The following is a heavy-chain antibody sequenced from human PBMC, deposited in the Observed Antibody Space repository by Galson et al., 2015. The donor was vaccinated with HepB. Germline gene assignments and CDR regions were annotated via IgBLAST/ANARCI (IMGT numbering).Heavy chain of an antibody. V-gene: IGHV3-53*01. CDR3: ASTIAAGGYRSDY. CDR1: GFTVSSHY. Sequence: SLRLCCAASGFTVSSHYMNWVRQAPGKGLEWVSVIYSGGSTYYADSVKGRFTISRDNSKNTLYLQMNSLRAEDTAVYYCASTIAAGGYRSDYWGQGTLVTVSS. D-gene: IGHD6-13*01. CDR2: IYSGGST. J-gene: IGHJ4*02.